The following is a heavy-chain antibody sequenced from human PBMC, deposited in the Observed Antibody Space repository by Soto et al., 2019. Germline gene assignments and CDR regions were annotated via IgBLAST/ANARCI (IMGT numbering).Heavy chain of an antibody. Sequence: ASVKVSCKASGYTFTSYDINWVRQATGQGLEWMGWMNPNSGNTGYAQKLQGRVTMNRNTSISTAYKELSSLRFEDTAVYYCARAYTVVPDYWGQGTLVTVSS. CDR2: MNPNSGNT. J-gene: IGHJ4*02. CDR3: ARAYTVVPDY. CDR1: GYTFTSYD. V-gene: IGHV1-8*01. D-gene: IGHD2-15*01.